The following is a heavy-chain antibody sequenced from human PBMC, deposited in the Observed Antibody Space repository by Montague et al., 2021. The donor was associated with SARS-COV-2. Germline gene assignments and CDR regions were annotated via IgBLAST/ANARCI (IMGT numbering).Heavy chain of an antibody. CDR2: INHTGSA. J-gene: IGHJ3*01. CDR3: ARGQVTISGALYFIPGAGDLDD. CDR1: SGSFSDYY. Sequence: SETLSLTCAVYSGSFSDYYWTWIRQSPGKGLEWIGEINHTGSATYNPSLKGRVTLSRDTSKNQFSLKLQSVTPADTAVYYCARGQVTISGALYFIPGAGDLDDWGQGTSVTVSS. V-gene: IGHV4-34*01. D-gene: IGHD3-3*01.